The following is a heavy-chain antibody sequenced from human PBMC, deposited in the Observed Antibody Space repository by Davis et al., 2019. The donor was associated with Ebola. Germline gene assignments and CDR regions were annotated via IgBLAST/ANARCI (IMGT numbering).Heavy chain of an antibody. J-gene: IGHJ6*02. CDR2: INHRENT. CDR1: GESFTGYY. CDR3: ARGGQQLVRPFYYHAMDV. V-gene: IGHV4-34*01. Sequence: SETLSLTCALHGESFTGYYWTWIRQTPVQGLEWIGEINHRENTNYNPSLKSRVTISVDTSKNQFSLRLTSVTAADSAVYYCARGGQQLVRPFYYHAMDVWGQGATVTVSS. D-gene: IGHD6-13*01.